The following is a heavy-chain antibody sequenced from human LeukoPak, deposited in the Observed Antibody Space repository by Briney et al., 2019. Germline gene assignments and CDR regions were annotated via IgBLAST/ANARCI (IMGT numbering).Heavy chain of an antibody. V-gene: IGHV3-30*03. CDR1: GFTFSSYG. J-gene: IGHJ4*02. D-gene: IGHD3-10*01. Sequence: GGSLRLSCAASGFTFSSYGMHWVRQAPGKGLEWVAVISYDGSNKYYADSVKGRFTISRDNAKNSLYLQMNSLRAEDTAVYYCARSSITMVRGVIITPIFDYWGQGTLVTVSS. CDR3: ARSSITMVRGVIITPIFDY. CDR2: ISYDGSNK.